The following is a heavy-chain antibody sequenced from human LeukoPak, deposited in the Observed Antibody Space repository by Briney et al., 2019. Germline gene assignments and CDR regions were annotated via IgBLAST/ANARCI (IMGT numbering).Heavy chain of an antibody. V-gene: IGHV3-30*18. Sequence: GGSLRLSCAASGFTFSSYGMQWVRQAPGKGLEWVAVISYDGSNKYYADSVKGRFTIHRDNSKNTLYLQTNSLRAEDTAVDYCAKDIEVGRTQLWLQSPPYYYGMDVWSQATTVTVSS. J-gene: IGHJ6*02. CDR3: AKDIEVGRTQLWLQSPPYYYGMDV. CDR1: GFTFSSYG. D-gene: IGHD5-18*01. CDR2: ISYDGSNK.